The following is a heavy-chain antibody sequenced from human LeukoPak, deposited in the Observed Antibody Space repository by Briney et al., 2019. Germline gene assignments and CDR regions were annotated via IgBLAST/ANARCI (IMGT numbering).Heavy chain of an antibody. D-gene: IGHD1-26*01. CDR1: DDPINSGVYY. J-gene: IGHJ6*03. V-gene: IGHV4-61*09. CDR2: IYTSGTTT. CDR3: ARAKKRSGRSRNFYLDV. Sequence: SSETLSPTCTVSDDPINSGVYYWNWIRQPAGKGLEWIGHIYTSGTTTNSNPSLKSRVAISLDTSENHFSLKLSSVTAADTAVYYCARAKKRSGRSRNFYLDVWGKGTTVTVSS.